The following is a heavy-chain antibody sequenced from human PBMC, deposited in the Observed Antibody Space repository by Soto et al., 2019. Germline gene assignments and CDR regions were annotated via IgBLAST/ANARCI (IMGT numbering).Heavy chain of an antibody. CDR3: VKWHTSNFDSLPFTGFDF. CDR2: MSGDGRT. CDR1: GFTFSDYY. V-gene: IGHV3-53*01. D-gene: IGHD3-22*01. J-gene: IGHJ4*02. Sequence: GGSLRLSCAASGFTFSDYYMSWIRQAPGKGLEWLSVMSGDGRTRYALSVTGRFTISRDNSKNTLYLQMRCLRAEDAAAYYCVKWHTSNFDSLPFTGFDFWGQGTLVTVSS.